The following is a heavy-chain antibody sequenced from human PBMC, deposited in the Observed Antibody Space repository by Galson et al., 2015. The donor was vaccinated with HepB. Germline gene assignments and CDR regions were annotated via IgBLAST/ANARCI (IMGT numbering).Heavy chain of an antibody. CDR2: LYSGGTT. D-gene: IGHD4-11*01. CDR3: TRDSSNSAYDAFDA. Sequence: SLRLSCAVSGFTVNSNSMTWVRQPPGKGLEWVSVLYSGGTTFYADSVKGRFTTSRDNSKNTLFLQMDSLRDEDTALYFCTRDSSNSAYDAFDAWGQGTMVTVSS. V-gene: IGHV3-53*05. J-gene: IGHJ3*01. CDR1: GFTVNSNS.